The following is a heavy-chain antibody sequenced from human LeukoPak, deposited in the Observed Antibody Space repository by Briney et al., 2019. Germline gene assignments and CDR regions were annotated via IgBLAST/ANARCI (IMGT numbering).Heavy chain of an antibody. J-gene: IGHJ6*03. V-gene: IGHV3-69-1*02. CDR3: ATSLSGWGTYHYMDV. CDR2: IASDHTT. D-gene: IGHD6-19*01. Sequence: ETLSLTCAVYSAPFSGYYWSWIRQPPGKGLEWVSFIASDHTTYYADSVKGRYTLSRDNAKNSLYLQMNSLRAEDTAVHYCATSLSGWGTYHYMDVWGKGTTVTIPS. CDR1: SAPFSGYY.